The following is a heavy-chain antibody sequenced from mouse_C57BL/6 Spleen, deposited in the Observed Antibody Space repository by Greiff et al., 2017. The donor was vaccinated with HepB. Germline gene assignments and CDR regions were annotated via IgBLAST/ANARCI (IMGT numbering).Heavy chain of an antibody. CDR1: GYTFTDYY. D-gene: IGHD4-1*01. CDR2: IYPGSGNT. Sequence: QVQLKQSGAELVRPGASVKLSCKASGYTFTDYYINWVKQRPGQGLEWIARIYPGSGNTYYNEKFKGKATLTAEKSSSTAYMQLSSLTSEDSAVYFCAREELGRGFAYWGQGTLVTVSA. CDR3: AREELGRGFAY. J-gene: IGHJ3*01. V-gene: IGHV1-76*01.